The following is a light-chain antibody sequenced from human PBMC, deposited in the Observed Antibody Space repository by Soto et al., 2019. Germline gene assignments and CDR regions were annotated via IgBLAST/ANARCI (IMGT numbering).Light chain of an antibody. Sequence: QTVVTQEPSLTVSPGGTVTLTCGSSTGTVTSGHFPYWFQQKPGQAPRALIYDVTKKHSWTPARFSDSLLGDKAALTLSGVQPEDETEYYCLLTYSDAVVFGGGTQLTVL. CDR3: LLTYSDAVV. J-gene: IGLJ2*01. V-gene: IGLV7-46*01. CDR2: DVT. CDR1: TGTVTSGHF.